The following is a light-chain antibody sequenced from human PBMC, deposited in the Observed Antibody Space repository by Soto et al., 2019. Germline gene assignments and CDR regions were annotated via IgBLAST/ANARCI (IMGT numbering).Light chain of an antibody. V-gene: IGKV3-20*01. Sequence: IVLTQSPGTLSLSPGDRATLSRRASRAITSSFLAWYQQKPGQAPRLLIYGASSRATGIPDRFSGSGSGTDFTLIISRLEPEDFAVYYCQQYGGSPLLTFGPGTKVDIK. J-gene: IGKJ3*01. CDR1: RAITSSF. CDR2: GAS. CDR3: QQYGGSPLLT.